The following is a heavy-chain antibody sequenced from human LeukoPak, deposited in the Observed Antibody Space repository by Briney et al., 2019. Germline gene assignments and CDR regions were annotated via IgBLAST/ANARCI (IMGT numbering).Heavy chain of an antibody. D-gene: IGHD3-3*01. V-gene: IGHV3-23*01. J-gene: IGHJ4*02. CDR1: GFTFSDYY. CDR2: ISGSGGST. CDR3: AKDRRGSDFWSGYLDY. Sequence: GGSLRLSCAASGFTFSDYYMSWIRQAPGKGLEWVSAISGSGGSTYYADSVKGRFTISRDNSKNTLYLQMNSLRAEDTAVYYCAKDRRGSDFWSGYLDYWGQGTMVTVS.